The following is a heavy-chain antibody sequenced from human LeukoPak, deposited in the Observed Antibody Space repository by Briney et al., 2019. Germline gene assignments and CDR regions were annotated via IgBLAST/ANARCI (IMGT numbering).Heavy chain of an antibody. CDR2: IYYSGST. CDR1: GGSISSYY. Sequence: SETLSLTCTVSGGSISSYYWSWIRQPPGKGLEWIGYIYYSGSTNYNPSLKSRVTISVDTSENQFSLKLSSVTAADTAVYYCASLRSDSSGYYNLRIDYWGQGTLVTVSS. D-gene: IGHD3-22*01. J-gene: IGHJ4*02. CDR3: ASLRSDSSGYYNLRIDY. V-gene: IGHV4-59*01.